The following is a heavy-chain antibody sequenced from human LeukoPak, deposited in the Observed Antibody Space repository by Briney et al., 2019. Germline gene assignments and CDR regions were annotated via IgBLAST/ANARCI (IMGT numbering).Heavy chain of an antibody. D-gene: IGHD6-19*01. CDR1: GYSFTSYW. J-gene: IGHJ4*02. Sequence: LGESLKISCKGSGYSFTSYWIGWVRQMPGKGLEWMGIIYPGDSDTRYSPSFQGQVTISVDKSISTAYLQWSSLKASDTAMYYCARVSPVAGTRYLDYWGQGTLVTVSS. CDR2: IYPGDSDT. CDR3: ARVSPVAGTRYLDY. V-gene: IGHV5-51*01.